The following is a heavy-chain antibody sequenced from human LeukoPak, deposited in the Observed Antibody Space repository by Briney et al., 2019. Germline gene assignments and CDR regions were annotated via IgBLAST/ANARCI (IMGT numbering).Heavy chain of an antibody. CDR1: GFTFSDYY. Sequence: GGSLRLSCAASGFTFSDYYMSWIRQAPGKGLEWVSYISTTGITMYHADSVKGRFTISRDNSKNTLYLQMNSLRAEDTAVYYCAKDLVGATTGYFDYWGQGTLVTVSS. CDR3: AKDLVGATTGYFDY. D-gene: IGHD1-26*01. CDR2: ISTTGITM. V-gene: IGHV3-11*01. J-gene: IGHJ4*02.